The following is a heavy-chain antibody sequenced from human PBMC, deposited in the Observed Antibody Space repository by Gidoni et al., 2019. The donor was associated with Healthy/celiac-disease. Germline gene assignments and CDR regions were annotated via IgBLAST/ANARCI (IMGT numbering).Heavy chain of an antibody. D-gene: IGHD3-22*01. CDR1: GFSLSNARMG. CDR3: ARIGRITMIMSLSYFDY. Sequence: QVTLKESGPVLVKPTETLTLTCTVSGFSLSNARMGVSWIRQPPGKALEWLAHIFSNDEKSYSTSLKSRLTISKDTSKSQVVLTMTNMDPVDTATYYCARIGRITMIMSLSYFDYWGQGTLVTVSS. CDR2: IFSNDEK. J-gene: IGHJ4*02. V-gene: IGHV2-26*01.